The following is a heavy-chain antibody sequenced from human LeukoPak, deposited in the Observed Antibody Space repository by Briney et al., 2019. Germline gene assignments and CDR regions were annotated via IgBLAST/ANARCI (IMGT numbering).Heavy chain of an antibody. Sequence: ETLSLTCAVYGGSLNRYFWSWVRQAPGKGLEWVSVIYSGGSTYYADSVKGRFTISRDNSKNTLYLQMNSLRAEDTAVYYCARVGAVAGMLDGDFDYWGQGTLVTVSS. CDR3: ARVGAVAGMLDGDFDY. J-gene: IGHJ4*02. CDR1: GGSLNRYF. CDR2: IYSGGST. D-gene: IGHD6-19*01. V-gene: IGHV3-66*01.